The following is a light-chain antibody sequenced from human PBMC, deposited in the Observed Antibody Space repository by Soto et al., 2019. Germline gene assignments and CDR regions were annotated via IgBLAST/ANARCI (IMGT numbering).Light chain of an antibody. CDR2: ATS. V-gene: IGKV3-20*01. J-gene: IGKJ5*01. CDR1: QTITNND. CDR3: QQYGSSAIT. Sequence: EIVLTQSPGTLSLSAGERATLSCRATQTITNNDLAWYQQKPGQAPRLLIYATSSRATDIPDRFSGSGSGTDFSLTINSLEPEDFAVYYCQQYGSSAITFGQGTRLEIK.